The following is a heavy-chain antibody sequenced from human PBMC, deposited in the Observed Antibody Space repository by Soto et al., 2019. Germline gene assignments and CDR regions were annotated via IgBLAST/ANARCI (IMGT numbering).Heavy chain of an antibody. CDR2: INHSGSA. CDR3: ARVSIAATYYYYGMDV. V-gene: IGHV4-34*01. D-gene: IGHD6-6*01. CDR1: GGSFSGYY. J-gene: IGHJ6*02. Sequence: SETLSLTCAVYGGSFSGYYWSWIRQPPGKGLEWIGEINHSGSANYNPSLKSRVTISVDTSKNQFSLKLSSVTAADTAVYYCARVSIAATYYYYGMDVWGQGTTVTVSS.